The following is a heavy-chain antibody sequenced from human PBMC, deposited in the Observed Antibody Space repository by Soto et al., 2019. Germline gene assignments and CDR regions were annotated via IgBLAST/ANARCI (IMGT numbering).Heavy chain of an antibody. CDR2: INSDGSST. CDR1: GFTFSSYL. D-gene: IGHD2-21*02. CDR3: ARETAILGWFDP. V-gene: IGHV3-74*01. J-gene: IGHJ5*02. Sequence: PGGSLRLSCAASGFTFSSYLMHWVRQAPGKGLVWVSRINSDGSSTSYADSVKGRFTISRDNAKNTLYLQMNSLRAEDTAVYYCARETAILGWFDPWGQGTLVTVSS.